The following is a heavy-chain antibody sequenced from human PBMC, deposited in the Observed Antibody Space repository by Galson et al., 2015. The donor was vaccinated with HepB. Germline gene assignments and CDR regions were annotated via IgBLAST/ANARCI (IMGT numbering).Heavy chain of an antibody. CDR1: GGILSSFG. Sequence: SVKVSCKASGGILSSFGVNWVRQVPGPGLEWMGRIFPLLGTVPFAQSFQGRVTITANETTAYLDLSSLTSEDTAIYYCAGDTNTTWGPAFDYWGQGTLVAVAS. J-gene: IGHJ4*02. CDR3: AGDTNTTWGPAFDY. V-gene: IGHV1-69*11. CDR2: IFPLLGTV. D-gene: IGHD3-16*01.